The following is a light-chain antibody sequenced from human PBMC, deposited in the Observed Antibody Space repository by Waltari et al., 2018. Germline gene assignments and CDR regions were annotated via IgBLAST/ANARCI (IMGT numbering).Light chain of an antibody. J-gene: IGLJ1*01. Sequence: QSALTQPRSASGSPGQSVTFSCTRTSRDIGHYNSLSWYQQHPGKAPKLLIYDVIKRPSGVPDLFSGSKSVNTASLTISGLQAGDEAYYYCCSYAGRYTPYVFGTGTKVTVL. CDR2: DVI. V-gene: IGLV2-11*01. CDR1: SRDIGHYNS. CDR3: CSYAGRYTPYV.